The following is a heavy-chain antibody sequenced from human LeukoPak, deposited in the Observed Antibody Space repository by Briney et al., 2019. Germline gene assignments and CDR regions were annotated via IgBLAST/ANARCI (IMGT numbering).Heavy chain of an antibody. D-gene: IGHD3-22*01. CDR1: GFTFSSYA. CDR3: AKLGGKYYCDSSGRTGAFDI. J-gene: IGHJ3*02. V-gene: IGHV3-23*01. Sequence: PGGSLRLSCAASGFTFSSYAMSWVRQAPGKGLEWVSAISGSGGSTHYADSVKGRFTISRDNSKNTLYLQMNSLRAEDTAVYYCAKLGGKYYCDSSGRTGAFDIWGQGTMVTVSS. CDR2: ISGSGGST.